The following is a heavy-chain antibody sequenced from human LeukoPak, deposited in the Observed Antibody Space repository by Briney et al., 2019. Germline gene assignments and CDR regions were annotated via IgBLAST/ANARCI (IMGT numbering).Heavy chain of an antibody. J-gene: IGHJ4*02. CDR3: ATERPPYDFWSGYDSG. V-gene: IGHV1-18*01. CDR2: ISAYNGNT. D-gene: IGHD3-3*01. Sequence: ASVKVSCKASGYTFTSYGISWVRQAPGQGLEWMGWISAYNGNTNYAQKLQGRVTMTTDTSTSTAYMELRSLRSDDTAVYYCATERPPYDFWSGYDSGWGQGTLVTVSS. CDR1: GYTFTSYG.